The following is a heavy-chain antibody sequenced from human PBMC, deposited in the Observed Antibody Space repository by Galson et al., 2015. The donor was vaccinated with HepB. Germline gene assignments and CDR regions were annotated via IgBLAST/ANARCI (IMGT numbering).Heavy chain of an antibody. D-gene: IGHD5-12*01. CDR2: IKEAGRNK. Sequence: SLRLSCAAYGVRCSGHRRNCVGQAPGKAVERGANIKEAGRNKYYVDSVTGRFTISRDNARNLLYLQMNGLRAEDTAVYFCARNRGYETFDYWGQGALVTVSS. J-gene: IGHJ4*02. CDR3: ARNRGYETFDY. V-gene: IGHV3-7*03. CDR1: GVRCSGHR.